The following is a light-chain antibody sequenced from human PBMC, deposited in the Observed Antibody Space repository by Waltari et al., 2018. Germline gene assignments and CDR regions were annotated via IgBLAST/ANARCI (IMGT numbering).Light chain of an antibody. CDR3: QAWDSSTVV. CDR1: KLGDKY. J-gene: IGLJ2*01. V-gene: IGLV3-1*01. Sequence: SYELTQPPSVSVSPGQTASITCSGDKLGDKYACWYQQKPGQSPGLVIYQDRRRPSGSPERFSGSNPGNTATLTISGTQAMDEADYYCQAWDSSTVVFGGGTKLTVL. CDR2: QDR.